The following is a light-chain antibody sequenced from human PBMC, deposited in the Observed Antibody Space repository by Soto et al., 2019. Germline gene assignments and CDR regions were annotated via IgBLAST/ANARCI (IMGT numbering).Light chain of an antibody. CDR3: QQRSNWPLT. J-gene: IGKJ4*01. CDR2: AAT. V-gene: IGKV3D-20*02. Sequence: EIVLTQSPGTLSLSPGERATLSCRANQPVSNDYLAWYQQKPGQAPRLLIYAATSRTSGIPDRFSGSGSGTDFTLTISRLEPEDFAVYYCQQRSNWPLTFGGGTKVEIK. CDR1: QPVSNDY.